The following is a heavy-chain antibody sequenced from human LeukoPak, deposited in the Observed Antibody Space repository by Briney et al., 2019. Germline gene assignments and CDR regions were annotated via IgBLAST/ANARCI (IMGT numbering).Heavy chain of an antibody. J-gene: IGHJ6*04. CDR3: ARGAGVTNYYYYYGMDV. CDR1: GYTFTGYY. Sequence: ASVKVSCKASGYTFTGYYMHWVRQAPGQGLEWMGWINPNSGGTNYAQKFRGWVTMTRDTSISTAYMELSRLRSDDTAVYYCARGAGVTNYYYYYGMDVWGKGTTVTVSS. CDR2: INPNSGGT. D-gene: IGHD1-26*01. V-gene: IGHV1-2*04.